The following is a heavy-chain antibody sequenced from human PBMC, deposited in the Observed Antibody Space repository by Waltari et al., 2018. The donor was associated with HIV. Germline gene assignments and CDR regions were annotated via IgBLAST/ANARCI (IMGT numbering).Heavy chain of an antibody. CDR3: ARSRGLIKWNRYFDS. Sequence: QAQLQQWGAGLLKPSETLSLTCAVYGGSFSGHSWTWIRQPPGMGLEWIGEINDSEYTNYNPSLRSRLTISLDASKNQFSLKMTAVTAADTAVYYCARSRGLIKWNRYFDSWAQGTMVSVSS. CDR1: GGSFSGHS. D-gene: IGHD3-10*01. J-gene: IGHJ3*02. V-gene: IGHV4-34*01. CDR2: INDSEYT.